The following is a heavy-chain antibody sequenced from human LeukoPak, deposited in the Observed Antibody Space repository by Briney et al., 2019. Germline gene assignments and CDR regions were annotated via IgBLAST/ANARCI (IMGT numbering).Heavy chain of an antibody. CDR3: ASIGAAHYYYYYMDV. Sequence: PGGSLRLSCAASGFTFSDYHMSWIRQAPGKGLEWVSYISSSGSTIYYANSVKGRFTISRDNAKNSLYLQMNSLRAEDTAVYYCASIGAAHYYYYYMDVWGKGTTVTVSS. CDR2: ISSSGSTI. V-gene: IGHV3-11*04. D-gene: IGHD1-26*01. J-gene: IGHJ6*03. CDR1: GFTFSDYH.